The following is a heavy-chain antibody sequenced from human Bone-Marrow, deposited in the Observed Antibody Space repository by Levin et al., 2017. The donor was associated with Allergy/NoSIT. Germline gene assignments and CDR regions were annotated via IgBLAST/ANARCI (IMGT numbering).Heavy chain of an antibody. V-gene: IGHV3-9*01. CDR2: VMWSGDII. J-gene: IGHJ6*02. CDR1: GFTFDDYA. CDR3: VKDTHSSHHGLGV. D-gene: IGHD3-22*01. Sequence: PAGGSLRLSCVASGFTFDDYAMHWVRQTPGKGLEWVSSVMWSGDIIGYADSVKGRFTISRDNAKSSLYLQMNSLRVGDTALYYCVKDTHSSHHGLGVWGRGTMVTVSS.